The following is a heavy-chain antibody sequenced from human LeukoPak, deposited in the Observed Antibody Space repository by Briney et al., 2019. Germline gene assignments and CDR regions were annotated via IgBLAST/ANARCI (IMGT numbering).Heavy chain of an antibody. CDR1: GFTFSSYS. CDR2: ISSSSSYI. J-gene: IGHJ4*02. D-gene: IGHD3-10*01. CDR3: TTRIPQGYYYGSGSYGGYDY. V-gene: IGHV3-21*01. Sequence: GGSLRLSCAASGFTFSSYSMTWVRQAPGKGLEWVSSISSSSSYIYYADSVKGRFTISRDNAKNSLYLQMNSLRAEDTAVYYCTTRIPQGYYYGSGSYGGYDYWGQGTLVTVSS.